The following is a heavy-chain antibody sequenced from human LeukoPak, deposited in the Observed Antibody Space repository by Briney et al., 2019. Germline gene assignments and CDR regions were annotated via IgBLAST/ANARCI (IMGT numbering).Heavy chain of an antibody. J-gene: IGHJ5*02. V-gene: IGHV4-34*01. D-gene: IGHD3-10*01. CDR3: ARGHYGSGRSWFDP. Sequence: SETLSLTCVVYGGSFSGYYWSWIRQPPWKGLEWIGENNHSGSTNFNPSLKSRVTISVDTSKNQFSLKLSSVTAADTAVYYCARGHYGSGRSWFDPWGQGTLVTVSS. CDR1: GGSFSGYY. CDR2: NNHSGST.